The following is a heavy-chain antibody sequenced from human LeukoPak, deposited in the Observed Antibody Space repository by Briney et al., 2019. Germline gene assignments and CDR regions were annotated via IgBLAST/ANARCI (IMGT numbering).Heavy chain of an antibody. J-gene: IGHJ6*02. V-gene: IGHV3-74*01. Sequence: GGSLRLSCAASGFSFSSHWMHWVRQAPGKGLVWVSRINNDGSSASYADSVKGRFTISRDNAKNTLYLQMNSLRAEDTAVYYCARRGDGYNNGMDAWGQGTTVIVSS. CDR3: ARRGDGYNNGMDA. CDR1: GFSFSSHW. D-gene: IGHD5-24*01. CDR2: INNDGSSA.